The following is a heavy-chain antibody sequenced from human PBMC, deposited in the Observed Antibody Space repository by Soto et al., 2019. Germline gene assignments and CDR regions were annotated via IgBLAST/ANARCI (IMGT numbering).Heavy chain of an antibody. J-gene: IGHJ4*02. CDR2: ILSLESHK. V-gene: IGHV3-11*01. CDR1: GFNFSDYY. Sequence: GGSLRLSCSGSGFNFSDYYMNWIRQTPVKGLEWVSSILSLESHKYYAASVMGRFSISRDNAKKSLFLQMNNLRAEDTGIYSCATGLKDASNRPSFDSWGPGTPVTVSS. D-gene: IGHD3-16*01. CDR3: ATGLKDASNRPSFDS.